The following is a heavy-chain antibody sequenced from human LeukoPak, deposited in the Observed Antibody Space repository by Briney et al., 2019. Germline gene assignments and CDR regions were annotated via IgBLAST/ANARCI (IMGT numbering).Heavy chain of an antibody. CDR1: AFTFSSYS. J-gene: IGHJ3*02. CDR3: ARDVGSSGWYAFDI. Sequence: GGSLRLSCAASAFTFSSYSMNWVRQAPGKGLEWVSSISSSGSYIYYADSVKGRFTISRDNAKNSLYLQMNSLRAEDTAVYYCARDVGSSGWYAFDIWGQGTMVTVS. CDR2: ISSSGSYI. V-gene: IGHV3-21*01. D-gene: IGHD6-19*01.